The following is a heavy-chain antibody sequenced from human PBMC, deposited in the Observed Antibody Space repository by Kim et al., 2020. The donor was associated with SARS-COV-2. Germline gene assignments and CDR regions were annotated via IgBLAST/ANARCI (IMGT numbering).Heavy chain of an antibody. J-gene: IGHJ4*02. D-gene: IGHD4-17*01. Sequence: STNYNPALKCRVTISVDTSKNQFSLRLSSVTAADTAVYYCARGDYAYFDYWGQGTLVTVSS. V-gene: IGHV4-59*09. CDR2: ST. CDR3: ARGDYAYFDY.